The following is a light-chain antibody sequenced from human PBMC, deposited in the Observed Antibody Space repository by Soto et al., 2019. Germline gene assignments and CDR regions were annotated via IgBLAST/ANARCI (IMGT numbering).Light chain of an antibody. Sequence: QSALTQPRSVSASPGQSVTISCAGTSSDVGGYHYVSWYQRHPGKAPKLIIYDVRERPSGVPDRFSGSRSGNTASLTISGLQAEDEADYYCSSYAGSYTSIFGGGTKLTVL. J-gene: IGLJ2*01. CDR2: DVR. CDR3: SSYAGSYTSI. V-gene: IGLV2-11*01. CDR1: SSDVGGYHY.